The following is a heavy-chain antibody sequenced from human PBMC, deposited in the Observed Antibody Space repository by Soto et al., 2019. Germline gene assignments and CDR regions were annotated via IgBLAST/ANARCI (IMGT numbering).Heavy chain of an antibody. V-gene: IGHV1-18*01. Sequence: QVQLVQSGAEVKKPGASVKVSCKASGYTFSTYGISWVRQAPGQGLEWMGWISVYNGNTKYAQKLQGRVTMTADTSTSTAYMELRSLRSDDTAVYYCARSPNYYYYMDVWGKGNTVTVSS. CDR2: ISVYNGNT. CDR1: GYTFSTYG. CDR3: ARSPNYYYYMDV. J-gene: IGHJ6*03.